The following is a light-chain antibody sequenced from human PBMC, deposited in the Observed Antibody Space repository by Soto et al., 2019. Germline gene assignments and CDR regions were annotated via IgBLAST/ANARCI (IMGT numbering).Light chain of an antibody. CDR2: EVS. CDR3: SSYAGSNNLRV. J-gene: IGLJ1*01. CDR1: SKESGGYKY. Sequence: QSALTQPPPPAGAPGQSVTISRPGNSKESGGYKYVSWYQQHPGKAPKLMIYEVSKRPSGVPDRFSGSKSDNTASLTVSGLQAEDEADYYCSSYAGSNNLRVFGSGTKVTVL. V-gene: IGLV2-8*01.